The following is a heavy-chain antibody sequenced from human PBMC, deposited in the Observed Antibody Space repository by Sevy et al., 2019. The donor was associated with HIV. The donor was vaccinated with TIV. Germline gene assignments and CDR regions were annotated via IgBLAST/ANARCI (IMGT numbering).Heavy chain of an antibody. CDR1: GFTFSTYW. CDR3: ARESRGSLEGFDI. V-gene: IGHV3-74*01. Sequence: GGSLRLSCAASGFTFSTYWMLWVRQAPGKGLVWVSRINSDGNYRSYVESVEGRFTISRDNAQNTLFLQMSSLRVEDTAVYYCARESRGSLEGFDIWGQGTMVTVSS. D-gene: IGHD1-26*01. CDR2: INSDGNYR. J-gene: IGHJ3*02.